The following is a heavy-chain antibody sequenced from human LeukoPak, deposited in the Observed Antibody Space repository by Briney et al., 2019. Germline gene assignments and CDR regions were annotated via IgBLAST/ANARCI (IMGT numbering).Heavy chain of an antibody. CDR3: ARHGGGSYCPYYFDY. D-gene: IGHD1-26*01. CDR2: INHSGST. V-gene: IGHV4-34*01. CDR1: GGSFSGYY. J-gene: IGHJ4*02. Sequence: PSETLSLTCAVSGGSFSGYYWSWIRQPPGKGLEWIGEINHSGSTEYNPSLKSRVTISVDTSKNQFSLKLSSVTAADTAVYYCARHGGGSYCPYYFDYWGQGTLVTVSS.